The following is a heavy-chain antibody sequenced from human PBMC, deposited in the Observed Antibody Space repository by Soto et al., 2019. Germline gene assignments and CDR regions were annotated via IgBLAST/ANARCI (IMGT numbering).Heavy chain of an antibody. J-gene: IGHJ6*02. Sequence: GGSLRLSCTVSGFTFSNAWMTWVRQAPGKGLEWVGRIKSKTDDGTTDYAAPVKGRFTISRDDSRNTLYLQMNSLKAEDTAVYYCTTDSSSWAYYYYYGMDVWGQGTTVTVSS. CDR3: TTDSSSWAYYYYYGMDV. V-gene: IGHV3-15*01. D-gene: IGHD2-2*01. CDR2: IKSKTDDGTT. CDR1: GFTFSNAW.